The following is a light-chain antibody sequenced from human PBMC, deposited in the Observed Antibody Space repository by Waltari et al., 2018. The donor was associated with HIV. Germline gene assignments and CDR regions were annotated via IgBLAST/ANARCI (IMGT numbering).Light chain of an antibody. CDR3: ASWDGSLNGWV. J-gene: IGLJ3*02. V-gene: IGLV1-44*01. CDR1: SSNIGRDT. CDR2: NNN. Sequence: QSVLTQPPSASGTPGQRVTISCSGGSSNIGRDTVNWYQHLPGTAPKLLIYNNNRRPSGVPDRFSGSKSGISASLAISGLQSEDEADYYCASWDGSLNGWVFGGGTKLTVL.